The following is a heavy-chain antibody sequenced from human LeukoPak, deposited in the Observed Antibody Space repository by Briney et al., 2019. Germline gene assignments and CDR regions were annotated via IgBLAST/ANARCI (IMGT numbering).Heavy chain of an antibody. Sequence: GGSLRLSCAASGFTFSAYAMTWVRQAPGKGLDCVSVISRSGSSTHYADSVKGRFTISRDNSKNMLYLQMNSLRAEDTAVYYCARRIAAAAAPYYFDYWGQGTLVTVSS. J-gene: IGHJ4*02. CDR3: ARRIAAAAAPYYFDY. CDR1: GFTFSAYA. D-gene: IGHD6-13*01. CDR2: ISRSGSST. V-gene: IGHV3-23*01.